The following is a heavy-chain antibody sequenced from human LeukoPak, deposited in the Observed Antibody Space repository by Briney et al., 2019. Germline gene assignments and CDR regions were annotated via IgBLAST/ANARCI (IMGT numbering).Heavy chain of an antibody. CDR1: GGSISSSSYY. CDR2: IYYSGST. D-gene: IGHD2-8*01. CDR3: ARLLNAVYASDY. V-gene: IGHV4-39*01. Sequence: SETLSLTCTVSGGSISSSSYYWGWIRQPPGKGLEWIGSIYYSGSTYYNPSLKSRVTISVDTSKNQFSLKLSSVTAADTAVYHCARLLNAVYASDYWGQGTLVTVSS. J-gene: IGHJ4*02.